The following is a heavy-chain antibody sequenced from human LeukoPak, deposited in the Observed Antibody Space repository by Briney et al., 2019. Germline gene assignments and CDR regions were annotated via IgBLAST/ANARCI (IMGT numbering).Heavy chain of an antibody. CDR3: ARDLTRGYLGSGNWFDP. Sequence: SQTLSLTCTVSGGSISSGSYYWSWIRQPAGKGLEWIGRIYTSGSTNYSPSLKSRVTISVDTSKNQFSLKLSSVTAADTAVYYCARDLTRGYLGSGNWFDPWGQGTLVTVSS. CDR1: GGSISSGSYY. V-gene: IGHV4-61*02. J-gene: IGHJ5*02. D-gene: IGHD3-22*01. CDR2: IYTSGST.